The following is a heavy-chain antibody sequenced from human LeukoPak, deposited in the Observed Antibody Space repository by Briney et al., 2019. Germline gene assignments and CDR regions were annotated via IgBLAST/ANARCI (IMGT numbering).Heavy chain of an antibody. CDR3: ARGLGYCTSTTCLLPFDY. V-gene: IGHV3-53*01. Sequence: GGSLRLSCAASGFTVSTYYMTWXRQAXGXXLXXXSVIYSGGSTYYADSVKGRFTVSRDNSKNTQYLQMNSLRAEDTAMYYCARGLGYCTSTTCLLPFDYWGQGTLVTVSS. D-gene: IGHD2-2*01. CDR1: GFTVSTYY. CDR2: IYSGGST. J-gene: IGHJ4*02.